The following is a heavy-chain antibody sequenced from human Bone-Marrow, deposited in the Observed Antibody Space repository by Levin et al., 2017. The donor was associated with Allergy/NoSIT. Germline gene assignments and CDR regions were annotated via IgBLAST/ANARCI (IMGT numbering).Heavy chain of an antibody. Sequence: QHGESLKISCAASGFTFSSYAMHWVRQAPGKGLEWVAVISYDGSNKYYADSVKGRFTISRDNSKNTLYLQMNSLRAEDTAVYYCARDFSDILTGYARYYFDYWGQGTLVTVSS. V-gene: IGHV3-30-3*01. J-gene: IGHJ4*02. CDR3: ARDFSDILTGYARYYFDY. D-gene: IGHD3-9*01. CDR1: GFTFSSYA. CDR2: ISYDGSNK.